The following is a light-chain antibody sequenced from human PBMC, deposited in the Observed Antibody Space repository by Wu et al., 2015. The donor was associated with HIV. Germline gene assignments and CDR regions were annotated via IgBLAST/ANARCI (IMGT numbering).Light chain of an antibody. CDR3: QQYDSYPYT. V-gene: IGKV1-5*03. Sequence: DIQMTQSPSTLSASVGDRVTITCRASQSITSWLAWYQQKPGKAPNLLIYKASTLESGVPSRFSGSGSGTIFTLTISSLQPDDFATYYCQQYDSYPYTFGQGTKLEIK. CDR1: QSITSW. J-gene: IGKJ2*01. CDR2: KAS.